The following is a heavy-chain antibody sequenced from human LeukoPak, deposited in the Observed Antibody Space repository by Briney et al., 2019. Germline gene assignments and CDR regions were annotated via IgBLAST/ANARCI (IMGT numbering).Heavy chain of an antibody. CDR1: GYTFSSYG. V-gene: IGHV1-18*01. CDR2: ISAYNGNT. Sequence: GASVKVSCKASGYTFSSYGISWVRQAPRQGLEWMGWISAYNGNTIYAQKLQGRVTMTTDTSTSTAYMELRSLTSDDTAVYYCARLDYGDYRDYFDYWGQGTLVTVSS. D-gene: IGHD4-17*01. J-gene: IGHJ4*02. CDR3: ARLDYGDYRDYFDY.